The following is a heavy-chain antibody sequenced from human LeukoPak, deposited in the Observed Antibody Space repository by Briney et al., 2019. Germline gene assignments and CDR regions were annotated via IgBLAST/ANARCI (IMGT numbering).Heavy chain of an antibody. CDR2: IYHSGST. J-gene: IGHJ3*02. Sequence: SSETLSLTCTVSGYSISSGYYWGWIRQPPGKGLEWIGSIYHSGSTYYNPSLKSRVTISVDTSKNQFSLKLSSVTAADTAVYYCARGSASDAFDIWGQGTMVTVSS. CDR1: GYSISSGYY. CDR3: ARGSASDAFDI. V-gene: IGHV4-38-2*02.